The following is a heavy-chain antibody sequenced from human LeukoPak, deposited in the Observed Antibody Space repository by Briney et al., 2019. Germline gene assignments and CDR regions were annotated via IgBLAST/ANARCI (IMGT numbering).Heavy chain of an antibody. CDR1: GGSISSYY. CDR2: IYTSGST. V-gene: IGHV4-4*07. D-gene: IGHD6-19*01. J-gene: IGHJ4*02. Sequence: PSETLSLSCTVSGGSISSYYWSWIRQPAGKGLEWIGRIYTSGSTNYNPSLKSRVTISVDKSKNQFSLKLSSVTAADTAVYYCARGEAVAARGYYFDYWGQGTLVTVSS. CDR3: ARGEAVAARGYYFDY.